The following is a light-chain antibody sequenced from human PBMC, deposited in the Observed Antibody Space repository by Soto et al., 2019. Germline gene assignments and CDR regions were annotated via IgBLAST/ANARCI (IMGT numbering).Light chain of an antibody. V-gene: IGLV2-23*03. CDR1: SSDVVTYNL. CDR2: EGT. CDR3: YSFAGSTTFSYV. J-gene: IGLJ1*01. Sequence: QSALTQPASVSGSPGQSINISCTGTSSDVVTYNLVSWYQQHPGKAPTVLIYEGTKRPSGVSNRFSGSKSGNTASLTISGLQTEDEADYYCYSFAGSTTFSYVFGPGTKVTV.